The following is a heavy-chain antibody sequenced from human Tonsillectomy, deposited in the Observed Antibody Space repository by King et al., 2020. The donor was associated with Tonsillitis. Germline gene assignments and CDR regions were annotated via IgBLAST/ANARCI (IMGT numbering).Heavy chain of an antibody. Sequence: VQLVESGGGLVQPGGSLRLSCSASGFTFRSYAMHWVRQAPGKGMEYVSAIMSNGGSTYYADSVKGRFTISSVNSKNTLYLQMISLRVEDTAVYYCVKSTTYYYDSSGYYYFDYWGQGTLVTVSS. CDR2: IMSNGGST. CDR1: GFTFRSYA. V-gene: IGHV3-64D*06. J-gene: IGHJ4*02. D-gene: IGHD3-22*01. CDR3: VKSTTYYYDSSGYYYFDY.